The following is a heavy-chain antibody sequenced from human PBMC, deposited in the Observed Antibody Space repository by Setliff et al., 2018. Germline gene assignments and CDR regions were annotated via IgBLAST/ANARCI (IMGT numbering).Heavy chain of an antibody. V-gene: IGHV3-15*07. D-gene: IGHD3-10*01. CDR3: ARAGYGKGFDY. CDR2: IKGKTDGLTT. J-gene: IGHJ4*02. CDR1: GFTFTNAW. Sequence: GVLRLSCAASGFTFTNAWMNWVRQAPGKGLEWVGRIKGKTDGLTTDYAAPVKGRFTISRDDSKNTLYLQMNSLKTEDTAVYYCARAGYGKGFDYWGQGTLVTVSS.